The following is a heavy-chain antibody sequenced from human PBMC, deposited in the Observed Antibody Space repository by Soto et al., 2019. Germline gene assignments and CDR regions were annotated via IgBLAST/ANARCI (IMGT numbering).Heavy chain of an antibody. CDR1: GGSISSSSYY. CDR3: ARQLSSGSLWFDP. D-gene: IGHD2-15*01. CDR2: IYYSGST. V-gene: IGHV4-39*01. Sequence: SETLSLTCTVSGGSISSSSYYWGWIRQPPGKGLEWIGSIYYSGSTYYNPSLNSRVTISVDTSKNQFSLKLSSVTAADTAVYYCARQLSSGSLWFDPWGQGTLVTVSS. J-gene: IGHJ5*02.